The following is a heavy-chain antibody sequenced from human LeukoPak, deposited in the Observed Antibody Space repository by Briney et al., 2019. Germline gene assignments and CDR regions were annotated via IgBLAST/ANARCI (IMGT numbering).Heavy chain of an antibody. CDR1: GYTFTSYD. D-gene: IGHD6-19*01. Sequence: GASVKVSCKASGYTFTSYDINWLRQATGQGLEWMGWISAYNGNTNYAQKLQGRVTMTTDTSTSTAYMELRSLRSDDTAVYYCARHSSGCTFDPWGQGTLVTVSS. V-gene: IGHV1-18*01. CDR2: ISAYNGNT. CDR3: ARHSSGCTFDP. J-gene: IGHJ5*02.